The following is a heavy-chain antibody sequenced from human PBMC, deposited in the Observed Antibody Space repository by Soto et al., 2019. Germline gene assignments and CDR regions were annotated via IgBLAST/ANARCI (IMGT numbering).Heavy chain of an antibody. Sequence: SQTLSLTCAISGDSVSSNSAAWNWIRQSPSRGLEWLGRTYYRSKWYNDYAVSVKSRITINPDTSNNQFSLQLNSVTPEATAVYFCARDLGTRILYAFDIWGQGTMVTVSS. J-gene: IGHJ3*02. D-gene: IGHD2-8*01. CDR3: ARDLGTRILYAFDI. CDR2: TYYRSKWYN. V-gene: IGHV6-1*01. CDR1: GDSVSSNSAA.